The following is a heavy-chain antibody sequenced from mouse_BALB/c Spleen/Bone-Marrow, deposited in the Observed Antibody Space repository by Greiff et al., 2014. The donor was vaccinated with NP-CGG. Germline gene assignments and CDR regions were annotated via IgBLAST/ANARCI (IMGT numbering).Heavy chain of an antibody. J-gene: IGHJ4*01. V-gene: IGHV1-4*01. CDR3: ARSMIIYFAMDY. Sequence: VQLQQSGAELARPGASLKMSCRTSGYTFTSYTVHWIKQRPGQGLEWIGYINPGSNYTNYNQKFKDKATLTADKSSNTAYMQLSSLTSEDSAVYYCARSMIIYFAMDYWGQGTSVTVSS. CDR2: INPGSNYT. CDR1: GYTFTSYT. D-gene: IGHD2-3*01.